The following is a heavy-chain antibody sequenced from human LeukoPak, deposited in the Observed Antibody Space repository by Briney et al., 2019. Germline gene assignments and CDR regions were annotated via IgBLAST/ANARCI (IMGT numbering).Heavy chain of an antibody. V-gene: IGHV3-23*01. Sequence: GGSLRLSCAASGFTFSSYAMSWVRQAPGKGLEWVSAISGSGGSTYYADSVKGRFTISRDNSKNTLYLQMNSLRAEDTAVYYCARHSSSWRQENWGQGTLVTVSS. CDR3: ARHSSSWRQEN. CDR1: GFTFSSYA. J-gene: IGHJ4*02. CDR2: ISGSGGST. D-gene: IGHD6-13*01.